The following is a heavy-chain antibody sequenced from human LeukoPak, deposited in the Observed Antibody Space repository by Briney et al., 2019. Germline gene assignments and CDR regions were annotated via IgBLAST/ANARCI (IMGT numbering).Heavy chain of an antibody. J-gene: IGHJ4*02. CDR3: ARRGGGATIPNYYDASGYFLDY. CDR2: MNPNSGIT. Sequence: ASVKVSFKASVYTFTCYDINWVRQATGQGREWMGWMNPNSGITGYAQKFQGRVTMARNTSISTVYMELRSLRSEDTAVYYCARRGGGATIPNYYDASGYFLDYWGQGTLVTVSS. V-gene: IGHV1-8*01. D-gene: IGHD3-22*01. CDR1: VYTFTCYD.